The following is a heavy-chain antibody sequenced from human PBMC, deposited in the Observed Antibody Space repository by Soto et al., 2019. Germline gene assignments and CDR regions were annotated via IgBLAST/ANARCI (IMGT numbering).Heavy chain of an antibody. Sequence: PSETLSLTCTVSGGSIRDYYWGWIRQSLGKGLEWIGYIYYTGTTKYNPSLKSRVTISVDSSKNQFSLKLDSVTAADTAVYYCARLGGYYQAFDSWGQGTLVTVSS. CDR1: GGSIRDYY. CDR2: IYYTGTT. J-gene: IGHJ4*02. CDR3: ARLGGYYQAFDS. V-gene: IGHV4-59*08. D-gene: IGHD3-22*01.